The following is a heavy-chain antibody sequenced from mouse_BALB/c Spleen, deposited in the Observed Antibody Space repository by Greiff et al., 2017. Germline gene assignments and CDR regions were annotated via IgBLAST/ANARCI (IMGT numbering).Heavy chain of an antibody. CDR2: ISSGGGST. CDR1: GFAFSSYD. D-gene: IGHD1-2*01. V-gene: IGHV5-12-1*01. Sequence: DVMLVESGGGLVKPGGSLKLSCAASGFAFSSYDMSWVRQTPEKRLEWVAYISSGGGSTYYPDTVKGRFTISRDNAKNTLYLQMSSLKSEDTAMYYCARQHYYGYTWFAYWGQGTLVTVSA. CDR3: ARQHYYGYTWFAY. J-gene: IGHJ3*01.